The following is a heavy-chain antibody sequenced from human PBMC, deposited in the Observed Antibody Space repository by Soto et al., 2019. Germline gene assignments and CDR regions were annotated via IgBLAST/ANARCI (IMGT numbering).Heavy chain of an antibody. V-gene: IGHV1-3*01. Sequence: ASVKVSCKASGYTFTSNAMHWVRQAPGQRLEWMGWINAGNGNTKYSQKFQGRVTMTTDTSTSTAYMELRSLRSDDTAVYYCAREDDPLTDIVVVPAAMQDYYYGMDVWGQGTTVTVSS. D-gene: IGHD2-2*01. CDR1: GYTFTSNA. CDR3: AREDDPLTDIVVVPAAMQDYYYGMDV. CDR2: INAGNGNT. J-gene: IGHJ6*02.